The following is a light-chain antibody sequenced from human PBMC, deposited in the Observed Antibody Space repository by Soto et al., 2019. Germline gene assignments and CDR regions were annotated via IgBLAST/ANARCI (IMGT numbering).Light chain of an antibody. CDR2: GNN. Sequence: QSVVTQPPSTSGTPGQRVTISCSGSRSNIERNTVNWYQQLPGTAPKVLIYGNNQRPSGVPDRFSASKSGTSASLAISGLQSEDEADYYCAAWDDSLNGLVFGTGTKVTVL. CDR3: AAWDDSLNGLV. CDR1: RSNIERNT. J-gene: IGLJ1*01. V-gene: IGLV1-44*01.